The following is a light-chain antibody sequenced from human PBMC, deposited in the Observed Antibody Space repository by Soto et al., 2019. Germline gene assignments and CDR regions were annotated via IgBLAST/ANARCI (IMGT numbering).Light chain of an antibody. Sequence: EIVLTQSPATLSVSPGERASLSCRASQTVGSNLAWYQQKPGQTPRLLIYGASTRAAGIAARFSGSGSGTDFTLTISSLQSEDFAVYYCQQYNNWPITFGQGTRLGIK. CDR2: GAS. V-gene: IGKV3-15*01. J-gene: IGKJ5*01. CDR1: QTVGSN. CDR3: QQYNNWPIT.